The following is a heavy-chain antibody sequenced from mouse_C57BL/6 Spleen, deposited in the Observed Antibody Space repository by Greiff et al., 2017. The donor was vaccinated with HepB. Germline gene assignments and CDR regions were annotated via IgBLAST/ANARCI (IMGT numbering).Heavy chain of an antibody. CDR3: ARSRAFYYDYEFAY. CDR1: GYTFTSYW. Sequence: VQLQQPGAELVRPGSSVKLSCKASGYTFTSYWMHWVKQRPIQGLEWIGNIDPSDSETHYNQKFKDKATLTVDKSSSTAYMQLSSLTSEDSAVYYCARSRAFYYDYEFAYWGQGTLVTVSA. CDR2: IDPSDSET. D-gene: IGHD2-4*01. J-gene: IGHJ3*01. V-gene: IGHV1-52*01.